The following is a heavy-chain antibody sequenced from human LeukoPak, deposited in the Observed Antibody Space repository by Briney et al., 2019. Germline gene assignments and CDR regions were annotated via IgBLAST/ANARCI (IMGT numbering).Heavy chain of an antibody. J-gene: IGHJ3*02. CDR3: ARSDGYGLVGI. CDR2: INHSGST. CDR1: GGSFSGYY. V-gene: IGHV4-34*01. Sequence: PSETLSLTCAVYGGSFSGYYWSWIRQPPGKGLEWIGEINHSGSTNYNPSLKSRVTISVDTPKNHFSLTLSSVTAADTAVYYCARSDGYGLVGIWGQGTMATVSS. D-gene: IGHD3-10*01.